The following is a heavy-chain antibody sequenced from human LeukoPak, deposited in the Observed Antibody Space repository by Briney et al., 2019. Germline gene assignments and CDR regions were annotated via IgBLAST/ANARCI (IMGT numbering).Heavy chain of an antibody. V-gene: IGHV2-5*02. D-gene: IGHD3-3*01. CDR3: AHKLYYDFNS. CDR2: ICWDDEK. Sequence: SGPTLVKPTQTLTLTCTFSGFSLNTSDLNVGWIRQPPGKALEWLALICWDDEKRYSPSLKSRLTITKDTSNNQVVLTMTNMDPVDTATYYCAHKLYYDFNSWGQGTLVTVSS. CDR1: GFSLNTSDLN. J-gene: IGHJ4*02.